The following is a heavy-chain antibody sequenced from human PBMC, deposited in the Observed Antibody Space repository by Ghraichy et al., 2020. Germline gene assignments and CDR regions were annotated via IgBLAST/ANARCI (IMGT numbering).Heavy chain of an antibody. CDR1: GGSIKDLY. CDR2: IYYTGST. V-gene: IGHV4-59*11. Sequence: SETLSLTCTFSGGSIKDLYWSWIRQPPGKGLEWIGTIYYTGSTNYNASLKSRVTMSLDTSTNLFSLDLRSVTAADTAVYYCARVYPSRGGTDAFDVWGQGTMVTVSS. D-gene: IGHD2-15*01. J-gene: IGHJ3*01. CDR3: ARVYPSRGGTDAFDV.